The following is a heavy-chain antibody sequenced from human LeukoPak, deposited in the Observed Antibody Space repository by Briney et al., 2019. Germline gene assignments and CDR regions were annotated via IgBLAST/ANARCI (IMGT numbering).Heavy chain of an antibody. Sequence: ASVKVSCKASGYTFTSYDINWVRQATGQGLEWMGWMNPNSGNTGYAQKFQGRVTMTRNTSISTAYMELSSLRSEDTAVYYCARARLDHSSSLYFYSHNYYYYGMDVWGQGTTVTVSS. D-gene: IGHD6-13*01. CDR3: ARARLDHSSSLYFYSHNYYYYGMDV. CDR1: GYTFTSYD. J-gene: IGHJ6*02. CDR2: MNPNSGNT. V-gene: IGHV1-8*01.